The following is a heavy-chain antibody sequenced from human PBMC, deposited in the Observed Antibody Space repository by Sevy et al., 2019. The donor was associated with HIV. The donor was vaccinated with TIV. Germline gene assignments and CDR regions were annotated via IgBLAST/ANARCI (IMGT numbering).Heavy chain of an antibody. J-gene: IGHJ6*02. Sequence: ASVKVSCKTFGYGFTGYFIHWVRQAPGQGLEWMGRINPISGGTDDAHKFQGRVTMTRDTSISTAYLDVTSLRSDDTAVYYCARPPDDLWLGGMDVWGQGTVVSVSS. D-gene: IGHD3-3*01. CDR3: ARPPDDLWLGGMDV. CDR1: GYGFTGYF. CDR2: INPISGGT. V-gene: IGHV1-2*06.